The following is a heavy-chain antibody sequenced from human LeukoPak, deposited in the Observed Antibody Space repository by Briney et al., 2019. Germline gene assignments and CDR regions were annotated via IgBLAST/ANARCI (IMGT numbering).Heavy chain of an antibody. Sequence: GASVKVSCKASGYTFTGYYMHWVRQAPGQGLEWMGWINPNSGGTNYAQKFQGRVTMTRDTSISTAYMEPSRLRSDDTAVYYCARLVPAAISVAGIDTDFDYWGQGTLVTVSS. D-gene: IGHD2-2*01. CDR2: INPNSGGT. CDR1: GYTFTGYY. V-gene: IGHV1-2*02. CDR3: ARLVPAAISVAGIDTDFDY. J-gene: IGHJ4*02.